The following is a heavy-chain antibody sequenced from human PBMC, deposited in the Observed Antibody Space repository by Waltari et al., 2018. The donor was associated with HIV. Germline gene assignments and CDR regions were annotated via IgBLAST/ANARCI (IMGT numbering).Heavy chain of an antibody. V-gene: IGHV1-3*01. J-gene: IGHJ4*02. CDR1: GYTFTSYA. CDR3: ARDIPRMGIDY. CDR2: INAGNGNT. D-gene: IGHD2-15*01. Sequence: QVQLVQSGAEVKKPGASVKVSCKASGYTFTSYAMHWVHQAPGQRLEWMGWINAGNGNTKYSQKFQGRVTITRDTAASTAYMELSSLRSEDTAVYYCARDIPRMGIDYWGQGTLVTVSS.